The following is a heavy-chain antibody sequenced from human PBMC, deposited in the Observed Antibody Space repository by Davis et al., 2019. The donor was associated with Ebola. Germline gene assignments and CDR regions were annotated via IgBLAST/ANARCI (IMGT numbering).Heavy chain of an antibody. D-gene: IGHD1-26*01. CDR3: ARDHGVGAGDY. Sequence: PWGSLRLSCAASGFTFSSYGMHWVRQAPGKGLEWVAVIWYDGSNKYYADSVKGRFTISRDNSKNTLYLQMNSLRAEDTAVYYCARDHGVGAGDYWGQGTLVTVSS. V-gene: IGHV3-33*01. CDR1: GFTFSSYG. CDR2: IWYDGSNK. J-gene: IGHJ4*02.